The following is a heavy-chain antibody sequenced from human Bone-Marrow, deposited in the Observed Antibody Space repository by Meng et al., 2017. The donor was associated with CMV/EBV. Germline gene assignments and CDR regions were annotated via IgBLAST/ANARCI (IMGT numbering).Heavy chain of an antibody. D-gene: IGHD3-22*01. CDR3: ARVITMIVVGFYYYGMDV. V-gene: IGHV3-66*02. CDR2: IYSGGST. CDR1: GFTFSSYS. J-gene: IGHJ6*02. Sequence: GESLKISCAASGFTFSSYSMNWVRQAPGKGLEWVSVIYSGGSTYYADSVKGRFTISRDNSKNTLYLQMNSLRAEDTAVYYCARVITMIVVGFYYYGMDVWGQGTTVTVS.